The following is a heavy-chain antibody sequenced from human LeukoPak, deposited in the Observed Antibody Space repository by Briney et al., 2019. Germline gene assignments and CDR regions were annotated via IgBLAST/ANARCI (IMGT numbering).Heavy chain of an antibody. V-gene: IGHV3-30*02. D-gene: IGHD3-10*01. Sequence: GGSLRLSCAASGFTFSSYGMHWVRQAPGKGLEWVAFIRYDGSNKYYADSVKGRFTISRDNSKNTLYLQMNSLRAEDTAVYYCAKDRVVVVQGVIVDYWGQGTLVTVSS. CDR2: IRYDGSNK. CDR3: AKDRVVVVQGVIVDY. CDR1: GFTFSSYG. J-gene: IGHJ4*02.